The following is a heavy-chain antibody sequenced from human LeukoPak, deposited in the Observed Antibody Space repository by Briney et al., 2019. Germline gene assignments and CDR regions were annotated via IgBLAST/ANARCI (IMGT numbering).Heavy chain of an antibody. V-gene: IGHV3-48*03. CDR2: ISGGGETT. CDR1: EFTFSSYE. D-gene: IGHD5-18*01. CDR3: ARVGAIQLWPNFDY. J-gene: IGHJ4*02. Sequence: PGGSLRLSCSASEFTFSSYEMNWVRQAPGKGLEWLSYISGGGETTLYADSVKGRFTTSRDNAKNSLYLQLTSLRAEDTAVYYCARVGAIQLWPNFDYWGQGTLVTVSS.